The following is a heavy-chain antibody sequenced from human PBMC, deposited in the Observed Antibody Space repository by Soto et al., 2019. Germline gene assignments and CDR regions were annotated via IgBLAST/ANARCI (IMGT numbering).Heavy chain of an antibody. CDR3: ARAPATSTAAAP. CDR2: IYYSGST. V-gene: IGHV4-31*02. D-gene: IGHD1-1*01. Sequence: SEILSLTWPSSGIYIRSRCYYLSWFRPHPGKGLEWIGYIYYSGSTYYNPSLKSRVTISVDTSKNQFSLKLSSVTAADSAGLYCARAPATSTAAAPGGQGT. CDR1: GIYIRSRCYY. J-gene: IGHJ5*02.